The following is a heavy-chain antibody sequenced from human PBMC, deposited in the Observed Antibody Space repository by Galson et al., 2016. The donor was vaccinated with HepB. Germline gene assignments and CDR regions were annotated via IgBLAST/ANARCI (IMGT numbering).Heavy chain of an antibody. D-gene: IGHD3-16*01. CDR2: FCNTGRN. J-gene: IGHJ4*02. Sequence: ATLSPSCSSSCVSANSDAYYLSWIRQHPGQGLEWLGHFCNTGRNRDKLRGRVTMSIDTAKNQFSLSLTSVTAADTAVYYCTTYLVGHGGSGYWGQGTLVTVSS. V-gene: IGHV4-61*08. CDR1: CVSANSDAYY. CDR3: TTYLVGHGGSGY.